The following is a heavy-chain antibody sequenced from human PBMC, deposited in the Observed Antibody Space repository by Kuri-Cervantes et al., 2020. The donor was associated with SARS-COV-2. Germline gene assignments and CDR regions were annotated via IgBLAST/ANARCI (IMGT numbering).Heavy chain of an antibody. Sequence: SETLSLTCTVSGYSISSGYYWGWIRQPPGEGLEWIGSIYHSGSTYYNPSLKSRVTISVDTSKSQFSLKLSSVTAADTAVYYCARVDDSSGGRVDYWGQGTLVTVSS. D-gene: IGHD3-22*01. CDR1: GYSISSGYY. CDR3: ARVDDSSGGRVDY. CDR2: IYHSGST. V-gene: IGHV4-38-2*02. J-gene: IGHJ4*02.